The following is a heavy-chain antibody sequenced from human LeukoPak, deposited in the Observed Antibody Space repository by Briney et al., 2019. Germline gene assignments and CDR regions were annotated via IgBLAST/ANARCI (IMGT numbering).Heavy chain of an antibody. CDR3: AGDGCSSTSCYTPWFDP. CDR1: GLPFSTYW. D-gene: IGHD2-2*02. V-gene: IGHV3-74*01. Sequence: GGSLRLSCAASGLPFSTYWMHWVRQAPGKGPEWVSRIKSDGTITNYADSVKGRFTISRDNAKNTLYLQMNSLRGEDTAVYYCAGDGCSSTSCYTPWFDPWGQGTLVTVSS. J-gene: IGHJ5*02. CDR2: IKSDGTIT.